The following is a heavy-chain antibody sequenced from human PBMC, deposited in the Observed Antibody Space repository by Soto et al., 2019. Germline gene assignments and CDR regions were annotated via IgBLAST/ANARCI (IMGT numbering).Heavy chain of an antibody. Sequence: GGSLRLSCAASGFTFSSYAMSWVRQAPGKGLEWVSAISGSGGSTYYADSVKGLFTISRDNSKNTLYLQMNSLRAEDTAVYYCAKTQSTITIFGVVIIPVCFFDYWGQGTLVTVSS. CDR2: ISGSGGST. D-gene: IGHD3-3*01. CDR3: AKTQSTITIFGVVIIPVCFFDY. V-gene: IGHV3-23*01. J-gene: IGHJ4*02. CDR1: GFTFSSYA.